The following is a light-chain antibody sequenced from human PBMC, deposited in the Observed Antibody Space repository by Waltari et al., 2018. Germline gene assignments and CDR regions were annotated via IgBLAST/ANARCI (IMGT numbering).Light chain of an antibody. V-gene: IGLV1-44*01. CDR2: SND. CDR1: SPNIGSNV. CDR3: AAWDDSLNGRWV. J-gene: IGLJ3*02. Sequence: QSVLTQPPSASETPGQRVTISCSGSSPNIGSNVVNWYQQVPGTAPKLLIYSNDQRPSGVPARFSGSKSGSSASLAISGLQSEDEAHYYCAAWDDSLNGRWVFGGGTKLTVL.